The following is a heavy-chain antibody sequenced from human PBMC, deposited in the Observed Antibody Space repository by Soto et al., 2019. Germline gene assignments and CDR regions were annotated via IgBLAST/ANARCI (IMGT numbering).Heavy chain of an antibody. J-gene: IGHJ2*01. D-gene: IGHD5-18*01. V-gene: IGHV3-30-3*01. CDR2: ISYDGSNK. CDR3: ARDPLWGTAMVLWYFDL. CDR1: GFPFSRYA. Sequence: QVQLVESGGGVVQPGRPLRLSCAASGFPFSRYAMHWVRQAPGKGLEWVAVISYDGSNKYYADSVKGRFTISRDNSKNTLYLQMNSQRAEDTAVYYCARDPLWGTAMVLWYFDLWGRGTLVTVSS.